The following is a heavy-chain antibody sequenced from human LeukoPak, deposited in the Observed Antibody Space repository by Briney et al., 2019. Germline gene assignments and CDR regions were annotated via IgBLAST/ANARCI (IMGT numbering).Heavy chain of an antibody. V-gene: IGHV3-48*03. D-gene: IGHD3-10*01. Sequence: GGSLRLSCAASRFTFSSFEMNWVRQAPGKGLEWVSYISSSGRTIYYADSVKGRFTISRDNAKNSLYLQVNSLRAEDTAVYYCAKSAGSFDDAFDIWGQGTIVTVSS. J-gene: IGHJ3*02. CDR1: RFTFSSFE. CDR2: ISSSGRTI. CDR3: AKSAGSFDDAFDI.